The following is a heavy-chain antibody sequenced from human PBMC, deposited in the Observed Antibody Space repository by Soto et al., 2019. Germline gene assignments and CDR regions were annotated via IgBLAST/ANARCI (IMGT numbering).Heavy chain of an antibody. CDR2: ISSGGDNT. D-gene: IGHD3-22*01. CDR3: VRRAQYFDGTGFHAFDI. J-gene: IGHJ3*02. CDR1: GYNFNKYA. V-gene: IGHV3-23*01. Sequence: EVQLLESGGGLRQPGGSLRLSCVASGYNFNKYAVSWVRQAPGKGLEWVSAISSGGDNTHYADSVKGRFTITRDNSKNMLYLEMNSLTVEHTAVHYCVRRAQYFDGTGFHAFDIWGQGTRVTVSS.